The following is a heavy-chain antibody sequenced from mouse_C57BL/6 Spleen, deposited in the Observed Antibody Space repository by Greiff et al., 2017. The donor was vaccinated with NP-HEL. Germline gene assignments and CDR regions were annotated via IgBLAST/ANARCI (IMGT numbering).Heavy chain of an antibody. Sequence: EVKLVESEGGLVQPGSSMKLSCTASGFTFSDYYMAWVRQVPEKGLEWVANINYDGSSTYYLDSSKSRFIISRDNAKNILYLQMSSLKSEDTATYYCARERGNDYGYAMDYWGQGTSVTVSS. J-gene: IGHJ4*01. CDR3: ARERGNDYGYAMDY. CDR1: GFTFSDYY. V-gene: IGHV5-16*01. CDR2: INYDGSST. D-gene: IGHD2-4*01.